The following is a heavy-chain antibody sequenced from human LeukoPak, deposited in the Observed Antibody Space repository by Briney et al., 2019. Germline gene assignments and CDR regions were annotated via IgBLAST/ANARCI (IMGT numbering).Heavy chain of an antibody. CDR1: GGSISTYY. CDR2: IDNSGST. J-gene: IGHJ4*02. Sequence: PSETLSLTCTVSGGSISTYYWSWIRQPPGKGLEWIGYIDNSGSTNYNPSLKSRVTISVDTSKNHFSLKLRSATAADTAVYYCARTLGGFTFNFDYWGQGTLVTVSS. V-gene: IGHV4-59*01. CDR3: ARTLGGFTFNFDY. D-gene: IGHD3-16*01.